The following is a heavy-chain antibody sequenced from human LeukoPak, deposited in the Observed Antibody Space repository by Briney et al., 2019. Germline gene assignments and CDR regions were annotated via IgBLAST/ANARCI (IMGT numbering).Heavy chain of an antibody. Sequence: SGTLSLTWTVSVGSISSYYWSWIREPPGKGLEWIGYIYYSGSTNYNPSLKSRVTISVDTSKNQFSLKLSSVTAADTAVYYCARDRRDGYNFRFDYWGQGTLVTVSS. J-gene: IGHJ4*02. CDR3: ARDRRDGYNFRFDY. CDR2: IYYSGST. CDR1: VGSISSYY. D-gene: IGHD5-24*01. V-gene: IGHV4-59*01.